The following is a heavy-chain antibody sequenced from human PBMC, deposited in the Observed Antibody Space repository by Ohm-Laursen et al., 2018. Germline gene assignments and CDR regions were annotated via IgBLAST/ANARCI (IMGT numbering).Heavy chain of an antibody. CDR2: IYYSGST. J-gene: IGHJ6*02. D-gene: IGHD3-3*01. V-gene: IGHV4-61*01. CDR1: GGSVSSGSYY. Sequence: GTLSLTCTVSGGSVSSGSYYWSWIRQPPGKGLEWIGYIYYSGSTNYNPSLKSRVTISVDTSKNQFSLKLSSVTAADTAVYYCAREPKYYDFWTREDYYYGMDVWGQGTTVTVSS. CDR3: AREPKYYDFWTREDYYYGMDV.